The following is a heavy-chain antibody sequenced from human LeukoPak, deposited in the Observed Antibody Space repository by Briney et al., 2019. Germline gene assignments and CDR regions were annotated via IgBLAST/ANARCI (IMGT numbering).Heavy chain of an antibody. CDR3: ARGLVYDY. V-gene: IGHV4-34*01. D-gene: IGHD2-8*01. CDR2: INHSGST. CDR1: GGSFSGYY. J-gene: IGHJ4*02. Sequence: SETLSLTCAVYGGSFSGYYWSWIRQPPGKGLEWIGEINHSGSTNYNPSLKSRVTISVDTSKNQFSLKLSSVTAADTAVCYCARGLVYDYWGQGTLVTVSS.